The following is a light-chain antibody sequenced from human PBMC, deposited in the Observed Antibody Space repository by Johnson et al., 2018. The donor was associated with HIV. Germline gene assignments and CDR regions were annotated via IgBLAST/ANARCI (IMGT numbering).Light chain of an antibody. CDR3: GTWDGSLSVYV. V-gene: IGLV1-51*01. CDR2: DND. J-gene: IGLJ1*01. Sequence: QSMLTQPPSVSAAPGQKVTISCSGSSSNIGNNYVSWYQQLPGTAPKLLIYDNDKRPSGIPDRFSGSKSGTSATLGITGLQTGDEADYYCGTWDGSLSVYVFGTGTKVTVL. CDR1: SSNIGNNY.